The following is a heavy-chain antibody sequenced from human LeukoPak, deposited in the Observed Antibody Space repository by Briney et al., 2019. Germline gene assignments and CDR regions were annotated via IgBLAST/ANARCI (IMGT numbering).Heavy chain of an antibody. V-gene: IGHV4-59*08. CDR3: ARPQGYCSSTSCYHWFDP. CDR1: GGSISSYY. Sequence: SETLSLTCTVSGGSISSYYWSWIRQPPGKGLEWIGYIYYSGSTNYNPSLKSRVTISVDTSKNQSSLKLSSVTAADTAVYYCARPQGYCSSTSCYHWFDPWGQGTLVTVS. CDR2: IYYSGST. D-gene: IGHD2-2*01. J-gene: IGHJ5*02.